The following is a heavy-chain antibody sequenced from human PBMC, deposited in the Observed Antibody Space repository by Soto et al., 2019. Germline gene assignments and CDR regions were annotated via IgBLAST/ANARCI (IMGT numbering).Heavy chain of an antibody. V-gene: IGHV3-23*01. J-gene: IGHJ6*02. D-gene: IGHD3-10*01. CDR1: GFTFSNYG. Sequence: EVQLLESGGGLAQPGGSLRLSCAASGFTFSNYGMTWVRQAPGKGLEWVSGISRRGDSTYYADSVKGRFTISRDNSKNTLYLQLDSLRAEDTAVYFCASEYGSGIYGYYYAMDVWGQGTTVTVSS. CDR3: ASEYGSGIYGYYYAMDV. CDR2: ISRRGDST.